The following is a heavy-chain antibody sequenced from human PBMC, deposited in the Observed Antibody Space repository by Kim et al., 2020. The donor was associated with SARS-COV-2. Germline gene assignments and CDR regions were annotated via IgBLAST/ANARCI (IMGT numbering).Heavy chain of an antibody. CDR1: GFTFSSYW. CDR2: IKQDGSEK. Sequence: GGSLRLSCAASGFTFSSYWMSWVRQAPGKGLEWVANIKQDGSEKYYVDSVKGRFTISRDNAKNSLYLQMNSLRAEDTAVYYCARDSPYGSGSYFDIWGQGTLVTVSS. D-gene: IGHD3-10*01. CDR3: ARDSPYGSGSYFDI. J-gene: IGHJ4*02. V-gene: IGHV3-7*01.